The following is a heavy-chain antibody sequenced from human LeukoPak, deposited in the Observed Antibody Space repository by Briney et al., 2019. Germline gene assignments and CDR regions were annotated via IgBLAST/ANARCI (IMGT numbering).Heavy chain of an antibody. CDR3: ARDSEIDSYFDY. Sequence: SVKVSCKASGGTFSSYAISWVRQAPGQGLEWMGGIIPIFGTANYAQKFQGRVTITADESTSTAYMGLSSLRSEDTAVYYCARDSEIDSYFDYWGQGTLVTVSS. D-gene: IGHD1-14*01. J-gene: IGHJ4*02. V-gene: IGHV1-69*13. CDR1: GGTFSSYA. CDR2: IIPIFGTA.